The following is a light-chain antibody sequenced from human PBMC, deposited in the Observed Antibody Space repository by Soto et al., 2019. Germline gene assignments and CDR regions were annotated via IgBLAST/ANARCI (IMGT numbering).Light chain of an antibody. CDR2: DTS. Sequence: EIVLTQSPATLSLSPGERATLSCRASQSVINYLAWYQQKPGQAPRLLIYDTSNRATGIPARFSGSGSGTDFTLIISSLEPEDFAVYYCQQRANWPLTFGGGTKVETK. V-gene: IGKV3-11*01. CDR1: QSVINY. J-gene: IGKJ4*01. CDR3: QQRANWPLT.